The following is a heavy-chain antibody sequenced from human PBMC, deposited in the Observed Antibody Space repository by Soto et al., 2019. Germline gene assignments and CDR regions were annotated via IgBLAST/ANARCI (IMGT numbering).Heavy chain of an antibody. J-gene: IGHJ5*02. CDR2: IKQDGSEK. D-gene: IGHD3-10*01. Sequence: GGSLRLSCAASGFTFSSYWMSWVRQAPGKGLEWVANIKQDGSEKYYVDSVKGRFTISRDNAKNSLYLQMNSLRAEDTAVYYCASGDSGLWFDPWGQGTLVTVSS. CDR1: GFTFSSYW. CDR3: ASGDSGLWFDP. V-gene: IGHV3-7*01.